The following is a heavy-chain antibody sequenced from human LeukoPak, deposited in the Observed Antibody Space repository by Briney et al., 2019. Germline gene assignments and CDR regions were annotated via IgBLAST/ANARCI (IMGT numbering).Heavy chain of an antibody. J-gene: IGHJ4*02. CDR3: ATGIFGVVII. CDR2: IKQDGSEK. Sequence: GGSRRLSCAASGFTFSSYWMSWVRQAPGKGREWVASIKQDGSEKYYVDSVKGRFAISRDNAKNSLYLQMNSLRAEDTAVYYCATGIFGVVIIWGQGTLVTVSS. D-gene: IGHD3-3*01. CDR1: GFTFSSYW. V-gene: IGHV3-7*01.